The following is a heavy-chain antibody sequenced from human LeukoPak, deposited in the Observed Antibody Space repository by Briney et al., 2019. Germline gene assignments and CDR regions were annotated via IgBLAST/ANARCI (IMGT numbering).Heavy chain of an antibody. CDR1: GGSISRYY. CDR3: AGSYGDYVPVVGWFDP. D-gene: IGHD4-17*01. V-gene: IGHV4-59*08. Sequence: PSETLSLTCTVSGGSISRYYWSWIRQPPGKGLEWIGYIYYSGSTNYNPSLKSRVTISLDTSKKQISLKLSSVTAADTAVYYCAGSYGDYVPVVGWFDPWGQGTLVTVSS. J-gene: IGHJ5*02. CDR2: IYYSGST.